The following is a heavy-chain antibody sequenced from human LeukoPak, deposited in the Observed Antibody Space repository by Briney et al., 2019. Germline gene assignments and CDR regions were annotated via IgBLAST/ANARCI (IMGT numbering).Heavy chain of an antibody. Sequence: ASVKVSCKVSGYTLTELSMHWVRQAPGKGLEWMGGFDPEDGETIYAQKFQGRVTMTEDTSTDTAYMEPSSLRSEDTAVYYCAARVRGAYLLYFDYWGQGTLVTVSS. CDR1: GYTLTELS. CDR2: FDPEDGET. J-gene: IGHJ4*02. D-gene: IGHD3-10*01. V-gene: IGHV1-24*01. CDR3: AARVRGAYLLYFDY.